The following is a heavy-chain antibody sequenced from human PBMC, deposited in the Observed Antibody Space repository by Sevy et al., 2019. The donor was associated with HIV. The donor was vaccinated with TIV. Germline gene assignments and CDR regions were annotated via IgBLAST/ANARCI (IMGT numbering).Heavy chain of an antibody. CDR2: IDTAAGVT. V-gene: IGHV3-48*02. CDR3: ARCPGNYSIDY. J-gene: IGHJ4*02. D-gene: IGHD3-10*01. CDR1: GFTFNNYS. Sequence: GGSLRLSCAASGFTFNNYSLIWVRQTPGKGLEWVSFIDTAAGVTYYADSVKGRFTISRDNAKNSLYLQMNSLRDEDTALYYCARCPGNYSIDYWGQGTLVTVSS.